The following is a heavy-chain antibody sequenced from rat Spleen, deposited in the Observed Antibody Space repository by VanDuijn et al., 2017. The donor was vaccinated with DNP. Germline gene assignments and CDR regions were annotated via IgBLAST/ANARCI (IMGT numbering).Heavy chain of an antibody. Sequence: VQLQESGPGLVEPSQSLSLTCSVTGYSITSNYWGWIRKFPGNKMEWVGHISYRGSTTYNPSLKSRISIIRDTSKNQFFLQLNSVTAEDTATYYCARWNIGTSTLDYWGQGVMVTVSS. V-gene: IGHV3-1*01. D-gene: IGHD1-5*01. CDR1: GYSITSNY. J-gene: IGHJ2*01. CDR3: ARWNIGTSTLDY. CDR2: ISYRGST.